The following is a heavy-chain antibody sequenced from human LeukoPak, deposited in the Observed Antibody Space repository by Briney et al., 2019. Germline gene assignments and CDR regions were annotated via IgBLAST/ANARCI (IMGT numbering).Heavy chain of an antibody. V-gene: IGHV5-51*01. CDR1: GYSFTTYW. CDR3: ARLGTYWSNYYFEY. D-gene: IGHD3-10*01. J-gene: IGHJ4*02. Sequence: GESLKISCQGSGYSFTTYWIGWVRQMPGKGLECMGIIYPGGSDTRYSPSFQGQVTISADKSINTAYLQWSSLKASDTAMYYCARLGTYWSNYYFEYWGQGTPVTVSS. CDR2: IYPGGSDT.